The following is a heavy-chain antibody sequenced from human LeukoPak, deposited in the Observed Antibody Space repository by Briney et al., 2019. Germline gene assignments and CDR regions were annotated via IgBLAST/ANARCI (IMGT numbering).Heavy chain of an antibody. CDR3: ARPAHYGSGSYPYYFDY. J-gene: IGHJ4*02. Sequence: PSETPSLTCTVSGGSISSYYWSWIRQPPGKGLEWIGYIYYSGSTNYNPSLKSRVTISVDTSKNQFSLKLSSVTAADTAVYYCARPAHYGSGSYPYYFDYWGQGTLVTVSS. D-gene: IGHD3-10*01. CDR1: GGSISSYY. CDR2: IYYSGST. V-gene: IGHV4-59*01.